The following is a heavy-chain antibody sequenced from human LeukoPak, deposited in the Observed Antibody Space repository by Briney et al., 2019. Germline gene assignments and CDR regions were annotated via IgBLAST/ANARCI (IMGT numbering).Heavy chain of an antibody. CDR1: GFTFSSSA. J-gene: IGHJ4*02. V-gene: IGHV3-23*01. CDR3: AKDRAAGAVDY. CDR2: ISVSGGST. Sequence: TGGSLRLSCAASGFTFSSSAMTWVRQTPGKGLEWASFISVSGGSTYYADSVKGRFTISRDNSKNTLYLQVNSLRAEDTAVYYCAKDRAAGAVDYWGQGTLVTVSS. D-gene: IGHD6-13*01.